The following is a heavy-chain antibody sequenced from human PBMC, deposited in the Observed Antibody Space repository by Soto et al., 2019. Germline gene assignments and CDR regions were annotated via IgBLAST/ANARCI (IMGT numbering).Heavy chain of an antibody. CDR1: GFTFSSYA. CDR2: ISGSGGST. D-gene: IGHD6-13*01. J-gene: IGHJ3*02. CDR3: AKAHIAAADQGPLFDI. Sequence: EVQLLESGGGLVQPGGSLRLSCAASGFTFSSYAMSWVRQAPGKGLEWVSAISGSGGSTYYADSVMGRLTISRDNSKNTLYLQMNRLRAEDTAVYYCAKAHIAAADQGPLFDIWGQGTMVTVSS. V-gene: IGHV3-23*01.